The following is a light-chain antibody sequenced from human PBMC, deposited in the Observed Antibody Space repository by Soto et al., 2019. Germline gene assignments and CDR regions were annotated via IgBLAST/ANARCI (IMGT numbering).Light chain of an antibody. CDR2: EVS. Sequence: QSALPQPASASGSPGPSITLSCTGPSSDVGSYNLFSWYQQHPGKAPKLMMYEVSKRPSGVSNRFSGAKSGDTASLTISGLQAEDEADYYCCSYAGSSTYVVFGGGTKLTVL. J-gene: IGLJ2*01. CDR1: SSDVGSYNL. CDR3: CSYAGSSTYVV. V-gene: IGLV2-23*02.